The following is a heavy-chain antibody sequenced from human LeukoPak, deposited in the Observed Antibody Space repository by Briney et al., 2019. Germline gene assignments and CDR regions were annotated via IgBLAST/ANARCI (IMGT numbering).Heavy chain of an antibody. Sequence: QPGGSLTLSCPPSAFSLSRYSISWVRQAPGKGLEWVSGISGSGGSTYYADSVMGRFTISRDNSKNTLYLQMNSLRAEDMAVYYCTNVGRVTPSGWFDPWGQGTLVTVSS. D-gene: IGHD3-10*01. V-gene: IGHV3-23*01. CDR1: AFSLSRYS. J-gene: IGHJ5*02. CDR2: ISGSGGST. CDR3: TNVGRVTPSGWFDP.